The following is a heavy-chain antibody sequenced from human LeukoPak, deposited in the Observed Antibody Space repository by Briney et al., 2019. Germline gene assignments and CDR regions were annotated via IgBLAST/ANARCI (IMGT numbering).Heavy chain of an antibody. J-gene: IGHJ4*02. Sequence: PSDTLSLTCTISGGSNSSTSYYWGWIRQPPGKGLEWIGSIYYSGSTYYNPSLKSRVTISVDTSKNQFSLKLSSVTAADTAVYYCATIAAAGLSYYFDYWGQGTLVTVSS. D-gene: IGHD6-13*01. V-gene: IGHV4-39*01. CDR1: GGSNSSTSYY. CDR3: ATIAAAGLSYYFDY. CDR2: IYYSGST.